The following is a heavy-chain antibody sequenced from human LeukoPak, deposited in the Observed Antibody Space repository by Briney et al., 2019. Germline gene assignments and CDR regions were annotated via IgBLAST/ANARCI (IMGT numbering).Heavy chain of an antibody. Sequence: ASVKVSCKASGGTFISYAISWVRQAPGQGLEWMGGIIPIFGTANYAQKFQGRVTITADESMSTAYMELSSLRSEDTAVYYCARNAVPDRPFSGMDVWGKGTTVTVSS. CDR2: IIPIFGTA. CDR1: GGTFISYA. J-gene: IGHJ6*04. CDR3: ARNAVPDRPFSGMDV. V-gene: IGHV1-69*01. D-gene: IGHD2-2*01.